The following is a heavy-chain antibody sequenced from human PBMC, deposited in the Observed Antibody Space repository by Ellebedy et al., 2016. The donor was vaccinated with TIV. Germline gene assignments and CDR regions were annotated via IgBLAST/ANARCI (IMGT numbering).Heavy chain of an antibody. CDR2: IYYSGST. J-gene: IGHJ6*02. V-gene: IGHV4-59*01. CDR3: AHSFVSSTSWAGGMDV. D-gene: IGHD2-2*01. CDR1: GGSISSYY. Sequence: GSLRLSXTVSGGSISSYYWSWIRQPPGKGLEWIGYIYYSGSTNYNPSLKSRVTISVDTSKNQFSLKLSSVTAVDTAVYYCAHSFVSSTSWAGGMDVWGQGTTVTVSS.